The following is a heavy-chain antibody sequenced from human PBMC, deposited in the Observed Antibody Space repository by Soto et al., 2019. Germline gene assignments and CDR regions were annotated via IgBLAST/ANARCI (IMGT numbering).Heavy chain of an antibody. V-gene: IGHV3-23*01. CDR2: ISGSGTST. D-gene: IGHD4-17*01. CDR3: AKENTPDFGDYVDY. J-gene: IGHJ4*02. CDR1: GFTFSSYA. Sequence: GGSLRLSCAASGFTFSSYAMSWVRQAPGEGLEWVSSISGSGTSTYYADSVKGRFTISRDNSKNTMYLQMNSLRAEDTALYFCAKENTPDFGDYVDYWGQGTLVTVSS.